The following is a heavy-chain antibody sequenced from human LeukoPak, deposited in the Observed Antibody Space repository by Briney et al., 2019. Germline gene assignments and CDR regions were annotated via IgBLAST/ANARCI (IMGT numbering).Heavy chain of an antibody. CDR3: ASHSASGIAVASDDY. J-gene: IGHJ4*02. CDR1: GYTFTGYY. V-gene: IGHV1-2*02. CDR2: INPNSGDT. D-gene: IGHD6-19*01. Sequence: ASVKVSCKASGYTFTGYYMYWVRQAPGQGLEWMGWINPNSGDTNYAQRFQGRVTMTRDTSISTAYMDLSSLRSEDTAVYYCASHSASGIAVASDDYWGQGTWSPSPQ.